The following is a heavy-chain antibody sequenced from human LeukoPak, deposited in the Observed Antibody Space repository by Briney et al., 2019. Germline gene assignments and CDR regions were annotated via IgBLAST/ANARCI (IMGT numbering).Heavy chain of an antibody. D-gene: IGHD3-10*01. J-gene: IGHJ4*02. V-gene: IGHV1-69*13. Sequence: ASVKVSCKASGGTFSSYAISWVRQAPGQGVEWMGGIIPIFGTANYAQKFQGRVTITADESTSTAYMELSSLRSEDTAVYYCARGGVLLWFGELLEFDYWGQGTLVTVSS. CDR3: ARGGVLLWFGELLEFDY. CDR2: IIPIFGTA. CDR1: GGTFSSYA.